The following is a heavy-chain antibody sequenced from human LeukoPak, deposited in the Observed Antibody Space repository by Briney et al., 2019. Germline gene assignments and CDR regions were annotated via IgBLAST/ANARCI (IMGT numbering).Heavy chain of an antibody. CDR2: ISSNGGST. V-gene: IGHV3-64*01. Sequence: GGSLRLSCAASRYTFSSYAMHWVRQAPGKGLEYVSAISSNGGSTYYANSVKGRFTISRDNSKNTLYLQMGSLRAEDMAVYYCARRGCTSSSTSCSPFDYWGQGTLVTVSS. J-gene: IGHJ4*02. D-gene: IGHD2-2*01. CDR1: RYTFSSYA. CDR3: ARRGCTSSSTSCSPFDY.